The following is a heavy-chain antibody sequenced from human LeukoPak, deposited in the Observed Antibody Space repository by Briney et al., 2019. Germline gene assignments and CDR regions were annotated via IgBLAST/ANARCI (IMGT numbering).Heavy chain of an antibody. CDR1: GDSITNHS. CDR3: ARRPYYYDSSGHYYGYFDY. V-gene: IGHV4-59*11. J-gene: IGHJ4*02. CDR2: ISYSGSA. D-gene: IGHD3-22*01. Sequence: PSETLSLTCTVSGDSITNHSWSWIRQPPGKGLEWIGHISYSGSANYNASLKSRVSIAVDRSKNQFSLKLTSVTAADTAVYYCARRPYYYDSSGHYYGYFDYWGQGTLVTVSS.